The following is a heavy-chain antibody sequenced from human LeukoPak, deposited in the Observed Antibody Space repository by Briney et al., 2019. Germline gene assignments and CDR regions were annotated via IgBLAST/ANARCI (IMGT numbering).Heavy chain of an antibody. D-gene: IGHD6-19*01. CDR3: ARGIAVAGKNDYYMDV. CDR1: GYTFTSYD. Sequence: ASVKVSCKASGYTFTSYDINWVRQATGQGLEWMGWMNPNSGNTGYAQKFQGRVTITRNTSISTAYMELSSLRSEDTAVYYCARGIAVAGKNDYYMDVWGKGTTVTVSS. V-gene: IGHV1-8*03. J-gene: IGHJ6*03. CDR2: MNPNSGNT.